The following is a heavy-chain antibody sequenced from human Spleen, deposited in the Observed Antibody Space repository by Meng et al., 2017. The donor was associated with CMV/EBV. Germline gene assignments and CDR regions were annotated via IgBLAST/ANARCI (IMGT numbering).Heavy chain of an antibody. J-gene: IGHJ4*02. D-gene: IGHD2-21*01. CDR2: ISAYNGDT. Sequence: ASVKVSCKASGYTFTSFGIAWVRQAPGQGLEWMGWISAYNGDTKSAQKFQGRVTMTTDTNYLQKFQGRVAMTTDTSTSTAYMELRSLRSDDTAVYYCARAAEPVVLIATYFDYWGQGSLVTVSS. CDR1: GYTFTSFG. CDR3: ARAAEPVVLIATYFDY. V-gene: IGHV1-18*01.